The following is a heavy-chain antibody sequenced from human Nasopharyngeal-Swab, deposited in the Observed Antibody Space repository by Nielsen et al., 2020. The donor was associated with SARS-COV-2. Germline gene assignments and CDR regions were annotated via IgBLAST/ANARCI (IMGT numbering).Heavy chain of an antibody. CDR1: GGSISSGGYY. Sequence: SETLSLTCTVSGGSISSGGYYWSWIRQHPGKGLEWIGYIYYSGSTYYNPSLKSRVTISVDRSKNQFSLKLSSVTAADTAVYYCERARITMIVVVNAFDIWGQGTMVNVSS. V-gene: IGHV4-31*03. J-gene: IGHJ3*02. CDR3: ERARITMIVVVNAFDI. D-gene: IGHD3-22*01. CDR2: IYYSGST.